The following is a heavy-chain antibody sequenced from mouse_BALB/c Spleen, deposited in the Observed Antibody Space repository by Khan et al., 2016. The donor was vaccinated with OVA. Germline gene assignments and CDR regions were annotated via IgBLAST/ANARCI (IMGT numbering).Heavy chain of an antibody. CDR1: GFSLTSYG. D-gene: IGHD1-2*01. J-gene: IGHJ4*01. CDR3: ASTGEFHYYDYGGLDY. Sequence: QMQLEESGPGLVQPSQSLSITCTVSGFSLTSYGIPWVRQSPGKGLEWLGVIWSGGSTDYNAAFISRLCISKDNTKSQVFFKMNSLQADDTAIYDWASTGEFHYYDYGGLDYWGQGASVTVSS. V-gene: IGHV2-4-1*01. CDR2: IWSGGST.